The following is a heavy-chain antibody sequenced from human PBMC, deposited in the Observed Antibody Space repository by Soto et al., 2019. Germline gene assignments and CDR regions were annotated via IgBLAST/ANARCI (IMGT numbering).Heavy chain of an antibody. Sequence: PGGSLRLSCAASGFTFSSYGMHWVRQAPGKGLEWVAVISYDGSNKYYADSVKGRLTISRDNSKNTLYLQMNSLRAEDTAVYYCAKDPLGYSSGWYADYWGQGTLVTVSS. CDR1: GFTFSSYG. CDR2: ISYDGSNK. V-gene: IGHV3-30*18. D-gene: IGHD6-19*01. CDR3: AKDPLGYSSGWYADY. J-gene: IGHJ4*02.